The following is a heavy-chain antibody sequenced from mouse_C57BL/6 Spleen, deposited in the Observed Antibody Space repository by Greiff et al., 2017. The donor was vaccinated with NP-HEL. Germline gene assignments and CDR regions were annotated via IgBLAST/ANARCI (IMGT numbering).Heavy chain of an antibody. V-gene: IGHV1-81*01. CDR2: IYPRSGNT. Sequence: QVQLQQSGAELARPGASVKLSCKASGYTFTSYGISWVKQRTGQGLEWIGEIYPRSGNTYYNEKFKGKATLTADKSSSTAYMELRSLTSEDSAVYFCARNGAYDGYYNAMDYWGQGTSVTVSS. CDR1: GYTFTSYG. CDR3: ARNGAYDGYYNAMDY. D-gene: IGHD2-3*01. J-gene: IGHJ4*01.